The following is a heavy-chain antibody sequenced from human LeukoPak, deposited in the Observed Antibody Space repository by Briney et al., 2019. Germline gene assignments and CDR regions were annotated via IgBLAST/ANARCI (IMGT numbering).Heavy chain of an antibody. V-gene: IGHV3-7*01. J-gene: IGHJ4*02. CDR3: ARVNPDYGDNHFDY. Sequence: PGRSLRLSCAASGFTLSNYWMTWVRQAPGKGREWVANINQDGNANYYVDSVKGRFTISSKNAKNSLYLQMNVQAAETAALYYCARVNPDYGDNHFDYWGQGTLVTVSS. CDR2: INQDGNAN. D-gene: IGHD4-17*01. CDR1: GFTLSNYW.